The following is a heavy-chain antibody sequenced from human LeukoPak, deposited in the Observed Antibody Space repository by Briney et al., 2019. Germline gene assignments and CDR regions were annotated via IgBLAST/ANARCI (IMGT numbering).Heavy chain of an antibody. V-gene: IGHV1-69*13. Sequence: ASVRVSCKASGGTFSSYAISWVRQAPGQGLEWMGGIIPIFGTANYAQKFQGRVTITADEYTSTAYMELSSLRSEDTAVYYCARELDSSGWYYYWGQGTLVTVSS. CDR3: ARELDSSGWYYY. D-gene: IGHD6-19*01. J-gene: IGHJ4*02. CDR2: IIPIFGTA. CDR1: GGTFSSYA.